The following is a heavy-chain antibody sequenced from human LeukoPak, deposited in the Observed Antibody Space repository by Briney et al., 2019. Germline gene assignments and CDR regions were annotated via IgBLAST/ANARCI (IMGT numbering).Heavy chain of an antibody. CDR2: ISSNGGRT. CDR3: ARVEDRALLS. D-gene: IGHD3-10*01. CDR1: GFTFSSYA. V-gene: IGHV3-64*01. J-gene: IGHJ5*02. Sequence: GGSLRLSCAASGFTFSSYAMHWVRQAPGKGLEYVSAISSNGGRTYYGNSVKGRFTISRDNSKNTLYLQMGSLRAEDMAVYYCARVEDRALLSWGQGTLVTVSS.